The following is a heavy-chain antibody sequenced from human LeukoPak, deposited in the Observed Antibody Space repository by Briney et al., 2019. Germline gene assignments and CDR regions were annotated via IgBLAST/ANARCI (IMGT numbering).Heavy chain of an antibody. CDR2: INPNSGGI. Sequence: GASVKVSCKASGYTFTGHYIHWVRQAPGQGLEWMGWINPNSGGINYAQKFQGRVTMTRDTSINSAYMELRRLRSDDTAVYYCARDGNCSGGSCSLDYWGQGTLVTVSS. J-gene: IGHJ4*02. D-gene: IGHD2-15*01. CDR3: ARDGNCSGGSCSLDY. CDR1: GYTFTGHY. V-gene: IGHV1-2*02.